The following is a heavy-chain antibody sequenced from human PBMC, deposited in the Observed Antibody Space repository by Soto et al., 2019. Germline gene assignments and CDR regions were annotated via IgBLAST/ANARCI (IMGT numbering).Heavy chain of an antibody. CDR2: IYYSGST. CDR1: GGSISSYY. D-gene: IGHD3-10*01. Sequence: SETLSLTCTVSGGSISSYYWSWIRQPPGKGLEWIGYIYYSGSTNYNPSLKSRVTISVDTSKNQFSLRLSSVTAADTAVYYCARVKLAYGSGSFNAFDIWGQGTMVTVSS. CDR3: ARVKLAYGSGSFNAFDI. J-gene: IGHJ3*02. V-gene: IGHV4-59*01.